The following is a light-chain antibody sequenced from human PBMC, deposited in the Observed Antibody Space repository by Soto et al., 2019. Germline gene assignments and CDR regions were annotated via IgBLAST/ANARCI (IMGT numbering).Light chain of an antibody. V-gene: IGLV1-51*01. J-gene: IGLJ1*01. CDR1: SSNIGGNS. Sequence: QSVLTQPPSVSPAPGQKVTISCSGSSSNIGGNSVSWYQQLPGTAPKLLIYDDNKRPSGIPDRFSGSKSGTSATLGITGFQTGDEAYYYCGSWDSSLSAYVFGTGTKVTVL. CDR2: DDN. CDR3: GSWDSSLSAYV.